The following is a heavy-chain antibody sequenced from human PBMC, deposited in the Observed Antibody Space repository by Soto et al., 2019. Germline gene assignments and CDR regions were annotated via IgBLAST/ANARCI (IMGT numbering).Heavy chain of an antibody. CDR3: ARGISVADAYYYYYGMDV. D-gene: IGHD6-19*01. CDR2: IYYSGRT. CDR1: GGSISSGGYY. Sequence: QVQLQESGPGLVKPSQTLSLTCTVSGGSISSGGYYWSWIRQHPGKALEWIGYIYYSGRTYYNPSLKRRVTISVDTSKNQFSLKLSSVTAADTAVYYCARGISVADAYYYYYGMDVWGQGTTVTVSS. J-gene: IGHJ6*02. V-gene: IGHV4-31*03.